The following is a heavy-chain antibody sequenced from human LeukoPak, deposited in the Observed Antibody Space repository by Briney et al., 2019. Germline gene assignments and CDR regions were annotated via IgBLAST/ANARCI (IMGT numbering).Heavy chain of an antibody. V-gene: IGHV4-39*01. J-gene: IGHJ4*02. CDR1: GGSISSSSYS. Sequence: SETLSLTCTVSGGSISSSSYSWGWIRQPPGKGLEWIGSIYYSGSTYYNPSLKSRVTISVDTSKNQFSLKLSSVTAADTAVYYCARIRRDGYKNAYYFDYWGQGTLVTVSS. CDR3: ARIRRDGYKNAYYFDY. CDR2: IYYSGST. D-gene: IGHD5-24*01.